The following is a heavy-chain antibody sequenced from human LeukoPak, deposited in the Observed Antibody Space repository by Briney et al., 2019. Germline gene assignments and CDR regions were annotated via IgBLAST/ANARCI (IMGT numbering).Heavy chain of an antibody. V-gene: IGHV3-23*01. D-gene: IGHD3-3*01. Sequence: GGSLTLSCAASGFTFSSYAMSWVRQAPGKGLEWVSTISGSGGSTYYADSVKGRFTISRDNSKNTLYLQMNSLRAEDTAVYYCAKYKARQIFGITYYFDYWGQGTLVTVSS. CDR1: GFTFSSYA. CDR2: ISGSGGST. CDR3: AKYKARQIFGITYYFDY. J-gene: IGHJ4*02.